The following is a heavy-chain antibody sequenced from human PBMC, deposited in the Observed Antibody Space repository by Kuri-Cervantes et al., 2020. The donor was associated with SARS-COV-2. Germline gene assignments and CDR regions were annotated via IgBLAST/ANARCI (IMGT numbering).Heavy chain of an antibody. D-gene: IGHD3-22*01. CDR2: ISGSGGSA. CDR3: TIYESTGYYYDY. CDR1: AFTFSGRS. Sequence: GGSLRLSCAASAFTFSGRSMSWVRQAPGKGLEWVSTISGSGGSACYVDSVMGRFTISRDNSKNTLYLQMNSLRAEDTAIYYCTIYESTGYYYDYWGQGTLVTVSS. J-gene: IGHJ4*02. V-gene: IGHV3-23*01.